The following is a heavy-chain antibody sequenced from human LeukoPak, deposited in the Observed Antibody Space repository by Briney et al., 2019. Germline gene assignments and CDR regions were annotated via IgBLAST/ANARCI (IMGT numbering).Heavy chain of an antibody. J-gene: IGHJ6*02. Sequence: ASVKVSCKASGGTFSSYTISWVRQAPGQGLEWMGRIIPILGIANYVQKFQGRVTITADKSTSTAYMELSSLRSEDTAVYYCGSSVDTDMVTTTYYYYGMDVWGQGTTVTVSS. V-gene: IGHV1-69*02. CDR1: GGTFSSYT. CDR3: GSSVDTDMVTTTYYYYGMDV. D-gene: IGHD5-18*01. CDR2: IIPILGIA.